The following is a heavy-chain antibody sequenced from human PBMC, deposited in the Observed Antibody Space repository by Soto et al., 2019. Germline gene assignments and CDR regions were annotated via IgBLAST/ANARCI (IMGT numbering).Heavy chain of an antibody. V-gene: IGHV4-34*01. Sequence: SETLSLTCAVYGGSFSGYYWSWIRQPPGKGLEWIGEINHSGSTNYNPSLKSRVTISVDTSKNQFSLKLSSVTAVDTAVYYCARAVAGTFYYYGMDVWGQGTTVTVSS. CDR2: INHSGST. CDR3: ARAVAGTFYYYGMDV. CDR1: GGSFSGYY. J-gene: IGHJ6*02. D-gene: IGHD6-19*01.